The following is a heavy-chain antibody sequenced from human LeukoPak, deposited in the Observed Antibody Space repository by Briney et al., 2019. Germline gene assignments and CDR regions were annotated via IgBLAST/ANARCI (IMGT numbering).Heavy chain of an antibody. CDR1: GGSISSSSYY. CDR3: ARDGPYYYDSSGYYDAFDI. V-gene: IGHV4-39*07. Sequence: SETLSLTFTVPGGSISSSSYYWCWILQPPGNGLGWIGGIYYSGSTYYNPSLKSRVTMSLDTSKNQFSLKLSSVTAADTAVYYCARDGPYYYDSSGYYDAFDIWGQGTMVTVSS. D-gene: IGHD3-22*01. CDR2: IYYSGST. J-gene: IGHJ3*02.